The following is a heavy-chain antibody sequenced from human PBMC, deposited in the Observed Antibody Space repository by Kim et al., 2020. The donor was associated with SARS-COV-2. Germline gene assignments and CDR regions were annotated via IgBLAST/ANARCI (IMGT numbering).Heavy chain of an antibody. Sequence: SETLSLTCAVYGGSFSGYYWSWIRQPPGKGLEWIGEINHSGSTNYNPSLKSRVTISVDTSKNQFSLKLSSVTAADTAVYYCARVGGYCSGGSCYSYYYYDMDVWGKGTTVTVSS. D-gene: IGHD2-15*01. V-gene: IGHV4-34*01. CDR2: INHSGST. CDR3: ARVGGYCSGGSCYSYYYYDMDV. J-gene: IGHJ6*03. CDR1: GGSFSGYY.